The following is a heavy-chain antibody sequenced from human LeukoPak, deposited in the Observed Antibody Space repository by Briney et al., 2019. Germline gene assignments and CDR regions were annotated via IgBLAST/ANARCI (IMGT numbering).Heavy chain of an antibody. V-gene: IGHV3-23*01. CDR3: AKEAPTADFDY. CDR1: GFIFSNYG. D-gene: IGHD4-17*01. J-gene: IGHJ4*02. Sequence: PGGSLRLSCAASGFIFSNYGMNWVRQAPGKGLEWVAAISASGSATSYADSVRGRFTISRDNSKNTLYLQMNSLRAEDTAVYYCAKEAPTADFDYWGQGTLVTVSS. CDR2: ISASGSAT.